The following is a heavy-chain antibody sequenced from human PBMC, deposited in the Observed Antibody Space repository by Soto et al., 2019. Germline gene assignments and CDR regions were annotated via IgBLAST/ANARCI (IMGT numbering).Heavy chain of an antibody. CDR1: GFTFSSYA. Sequence: GSLRLSCAASGFTFSSYAMSWVRQAPGKGLEWVSAISGSGGSTYYADSVKGRFTISRDNSKNTLYLQMNSLRAEDTAVYYCAKPPQTTVKTRYYYYYCMDVWGQGTTVTVSS. D-gene: IGHD4-4*01. J-gene: IGHJ6*02. V-gene: IGHV3-23*01. CDR3: AKPPQTTVKTRYYYYYCMDV. CDR2: ISGSGGST.